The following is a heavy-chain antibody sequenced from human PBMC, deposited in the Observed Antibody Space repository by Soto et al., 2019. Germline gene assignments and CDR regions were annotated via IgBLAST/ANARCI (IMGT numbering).Heavy chain of an antibody. D-gene: IGHD6-13*01. J-gene: IGHJ6*02. Sequence: EVQLVESGGGLVQPGRSLRLSCAASGFTFDDYAMHWVRQAPGKGLEWVSGISWNSGSICYADSVKGRFTISRDNAKNSLYLQRNSLRAEDTALYYCAKLHSSSWMTYYYGMDVWGQGTTVTVSS. CDR2: ISWNSGSI. V-gene: IGHV3-9*01. CDR3: AKLHSSSWMTYYYGMDV. CDR1: GFTFDDYA.